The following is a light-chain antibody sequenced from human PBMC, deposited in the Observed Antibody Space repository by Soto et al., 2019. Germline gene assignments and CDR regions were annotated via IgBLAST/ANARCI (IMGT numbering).Light chain of an antibody. Sequence: EIVLTQSPGTLSVSAGERATLSCRASQTISSNYLAWYQQKPGQAPSLLIYGTSSRATVIPDRFSGSGSGTAFTLTISRLEPEDSAIYYCQQYVSWTFGQGTKVEIK. CDR1: QTISSNY. J-gene: IGKJ1*01. V-gene: IGKV3-20*01. CDR2: GTS. CDR3: QQYVSWT.